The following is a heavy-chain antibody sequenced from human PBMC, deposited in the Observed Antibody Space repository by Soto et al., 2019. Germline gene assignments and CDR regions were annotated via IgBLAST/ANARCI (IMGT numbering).Heavy chain of an antibody. CDR1: GYTFTSYY. CDR2: INPSGGST. D-gene: IGHD3-16*01. V-gene: IGHV1-46*01. J-gene: IGHJ6*02. Sequence: QVQLVQSGAGVKKPGASVKVSCKASGYTFTSYYMHWVRQAPGQGLEWMGIINPSGGSTSYAQKFQGRVTMTRDTSTSTVYMELSSLRSEDTAVYYCAREGDITFYPPYYYYGMDVWGQGTTVTVSS. CDR3: AREGDITFYPPYYYYGMDV.